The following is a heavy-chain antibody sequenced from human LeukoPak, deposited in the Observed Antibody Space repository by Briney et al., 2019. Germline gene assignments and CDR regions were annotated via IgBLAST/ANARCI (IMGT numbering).Heavy chain of an antibody. J-gene: IGHJ4*02. CDR3: AREGSIVPHQDLDY. D-gene: IGHD2-8*01. Sequence: GGSLRLSCAASGFTFSRYSVNWVRQAPGKGPEWVSSINSRGSDKYYADSVEGRFTISRDNAKNSLFLQMNSLRAEDTAVYYCAREGSIVPHQDLDYWGQGTLVTVSS. V-gene: IGHV3-21*01. CDR1: GFTFSRYS. CDR2: INSRGSDK.